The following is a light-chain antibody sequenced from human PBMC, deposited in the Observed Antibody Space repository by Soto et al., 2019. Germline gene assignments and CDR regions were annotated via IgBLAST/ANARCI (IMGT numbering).Light chain of an antibody. CDR3: QTWGGGFSVV. Sequence: QLVLTQSPSASASLGASVKLTCTLSSGHSSYAIAWHQQQPEKGPRYLMKVNTDGSHNKGGGIPDRFSGSSSGAERDLTISGLQSEDDADSYCQTWGGGFSVVFGGGTKVTV. CDR1: SGHSSYA. CDR2: VNTDGSH. J-gene: IGLJ2*01. V-gene: IGLV4-69*01.